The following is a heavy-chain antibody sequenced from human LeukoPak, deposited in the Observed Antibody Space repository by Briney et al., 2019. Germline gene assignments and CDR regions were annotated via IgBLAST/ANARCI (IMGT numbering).Heavy chain of an antibody. V-gene: IGHV1/OR15-2*01. Sequence: RASVKVSFKAPGYTFTGYYMHWVRQAPGQGLEWMGWISTYNGNTNYSQKLQGRVSMTTDKSTSTAYMELSRLRSEDTAVYYCERAPFGSGSYQLDYGGQGTRVTVSS. D-gene: IGHD3-10*01. CDR3: ERAPFGSGSYQLDY. CDR1: GYTFTGYY. J-gene: IGHJ4*02. CDR2: ISTYNGNT.